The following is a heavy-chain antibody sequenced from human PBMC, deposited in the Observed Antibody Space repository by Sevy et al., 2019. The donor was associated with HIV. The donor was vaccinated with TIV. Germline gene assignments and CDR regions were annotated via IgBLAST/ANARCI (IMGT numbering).Heavy chain of an antibody. CDR2: ISSSSSTI. V-gene: IGHV3-48*02. CDR1: GFTFSSYS. Sequence: GGSLRLSCAASGFTFSSYSMNWDRQAPGKGLEWVSYISSSSSTIYYAYSVKGRFTISRDNAKNSLYLQMNSLRDEDTAVYYCARGHTAMVTGDYWGQGTLVTVSS. J-gene: IGHJ4*02. D-gene: IGHD5-18*01. CDR3: ARGHTAMVTGDY.